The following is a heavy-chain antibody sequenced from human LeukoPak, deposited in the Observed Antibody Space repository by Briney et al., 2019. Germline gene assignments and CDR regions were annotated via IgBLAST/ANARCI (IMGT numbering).Heavy chain of an antibody. V-gene: IGHV4-39*01. CDR1: GGSISSSSYY. CDR2: IYYSGST. CDR3: ARADSSSWDGGAFDI. Sequence: PSETLSLTCTVSGGSISSSSYYWGWIRQPPGKGLEWIGSIYYSGSTYYNPSLKSRVTISVDTSKNQFSLKLSSVTAADTAVYYCARADSSSWDGGAFDIWGQGTMVTVSS. J-gene: IGHJ3*02. D-gene: IGHD6-13*01.